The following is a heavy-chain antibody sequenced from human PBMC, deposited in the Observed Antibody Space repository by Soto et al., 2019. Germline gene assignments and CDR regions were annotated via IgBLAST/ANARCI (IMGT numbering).Heavy chain of an antibody. CDR1: GFTFSSYA. J-gene: IGHJ4*02. Sequence: EVQLLESGGGLVQPGGSLRLSCAASGFTFSSYAMTWVRQAPGKGLEWVSAISDSGSSTYYADSVKGRFTISRDKSENTLYLQMNSLRADDTAVYYCAKGLQWELPLHCWGQGTLVTVSS. D-gene: IGHD1-26*01. CDR2: ISDSGSST. CDR3: AKGLQWELPLHC. V-gene: IGHV3-23*01.